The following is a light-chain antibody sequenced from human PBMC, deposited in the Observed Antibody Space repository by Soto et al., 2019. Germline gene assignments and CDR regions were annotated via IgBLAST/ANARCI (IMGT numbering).Light chain of an antibody. V-gene: IGKV3-20*01. CDR3: QQYGSSPTIT. CDR1: QSVSRY. Sequence: EIVLTQSPATLSLSPGERATLSCRASQSVSRYLAWYQQKPGQAPGLLIYDASNRATGIPARFSGSGSGTDLTLTLSRLEPEDFAVYYCQQYGSSPTITFGQGTRLEIK. CDR2: DAS. J-gene: IGKJ5*01.